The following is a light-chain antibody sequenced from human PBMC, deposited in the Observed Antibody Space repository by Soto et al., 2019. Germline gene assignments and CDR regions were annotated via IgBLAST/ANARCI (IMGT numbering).Light chain of an antibody. CDR2: GAS. Sequence: EIVMTQSPATLSVSPGERATLSCRASQSVSSKLAWYQQKPGQAPRLLIYGASTRATGIPARFSGSGSGTEFTLTISSLQSEDFAVYYCQQHNNWPPWTFGQGTKVEI. CDR3: QQHNNWPPWT. J-gene: IGKJ1*01. CDR1: QSVSSK. V-gene: IGKV3-15*01.